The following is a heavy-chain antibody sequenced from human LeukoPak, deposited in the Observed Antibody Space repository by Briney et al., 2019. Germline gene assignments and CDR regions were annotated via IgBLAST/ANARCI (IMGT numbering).Heavy chain of an antibody. CDR1: GFTVSSNY. Sequence: GGSLRLSCAASGFTVSSNYMSWVRQAPGKGLEWVSVIYSGGSTYYADSVKGRFTISRDNSKNTLYLQMNSLRAEDTAVYYCARVIYILTGYYAVDYWGQGTLVTVSS. V-gene: IGHV3-66*01. D-gene: IGHD3-9*01. CDR2: IYSGGST. CDR3: ARVIYILTGYYAVDY. J-gene: IGHJ4*02.